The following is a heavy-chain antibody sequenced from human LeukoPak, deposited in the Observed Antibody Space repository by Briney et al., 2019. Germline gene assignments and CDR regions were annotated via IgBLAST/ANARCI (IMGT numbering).Heavy chain of an antibody. V-gene: IGHV3-30*02. J-gene: IGHJ4*02. CDR3: AKGGGVVVVPAATEDY. D-gene: IGHD2-2*01. CDR2: IRYDGSDK. Sequence: GGSLRLSCAASGVTFGGSGMHWVRQAPGKGLEWVAFIRYDGSDKHYADSVKGRFTISRDNSKNTLYLQMNSLRAEDTAVYYCAKGGGVVVVPAATEDYWGQGTLVTVSS. CDR1: GVTFGGSG.